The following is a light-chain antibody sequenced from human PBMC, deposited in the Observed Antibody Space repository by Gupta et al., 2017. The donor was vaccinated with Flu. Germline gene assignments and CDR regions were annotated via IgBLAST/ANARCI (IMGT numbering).Light chain of an antibody. V-gene: IGKV3-15*01. J-gene: IGKJ1*01. Sequence: VMTQSPATLSVSPGERATLSCRASQSVSSNLAWYQQKPGQAPRLLMYGASTRATGIPARFSGSGSGTEFTLTISSLQSEDFAVYYCQQYNNWPPWTFGQGTKVEIK. CDR3: QQYNNWPPWT. CDR1: QSVSSN. CDR2: GAS.